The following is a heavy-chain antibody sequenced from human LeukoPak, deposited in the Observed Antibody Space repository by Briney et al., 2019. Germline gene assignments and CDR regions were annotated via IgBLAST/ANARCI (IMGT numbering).Heavy chain of an antibody. CDR1: GGTFSSYA. J-gene: IGHJ6*02. CDR2: IIPIFGTA. D-gene: IGHD3-10*01. V-gene: IGHV1-69*13. CDR3: ARDNRITMVRGVIGYYYGMDV. Sequence: SVKVSCKASGGTFSSYAISWVRQAPGQGLEWMGGIIPIFGTANYAQKFQGRVTITADESTSTAYMELSSLRSKDTAVYYCARDNRITMVRGVIGYYYGMDVWGQGTTVTVSS.